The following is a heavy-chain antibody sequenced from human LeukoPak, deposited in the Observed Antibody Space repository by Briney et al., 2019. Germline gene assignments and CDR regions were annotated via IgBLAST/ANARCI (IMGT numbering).Heavy chain of an antibody. CDR1: GYTFTGYY. V-gene: IGHV1-2*02. J-gene: IGHJ4*02. Sequence: ASVKVSCKASGYTFTGYYMHWVRQAPGQGLEWMGWINPNSGGTNYAQKFQGRATMTRDTSISTAYMELSRLRSDDTAVYYCAREIGGYCSRTSCYTDDYWGQGTLVTVSS. CDR3: AREIGGYCSRTSCYTDDY. D-gene: IGHD2-2*02. CDR2: INPNSGGT.